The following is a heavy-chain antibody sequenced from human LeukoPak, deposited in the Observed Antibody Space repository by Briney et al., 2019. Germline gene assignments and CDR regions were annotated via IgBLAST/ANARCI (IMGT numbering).Heavy chain of an antibody. CDR3: ARKLYGGNSVEHAFDY. V-gene: IGHV3-20*04. CDR1: GFTFDDYG. CDR2: INWNGGRT. D-gene: IGHD4-23*01. Sequence: GGSLRLSCAASGFTFDDYGMSWVRQAPGKGLEWVSGINWNGGRTGYADSVKGRFTISRDNAKNSLYLQMNSLRAEDTALYYCARKLYGGNSVEHAFDYWGQGTLVTVSS. J-gene: IGHJ4*02.